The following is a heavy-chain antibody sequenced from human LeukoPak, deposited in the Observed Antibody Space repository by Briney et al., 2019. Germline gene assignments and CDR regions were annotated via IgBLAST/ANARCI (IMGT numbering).Heavy chain of an antibody. Sequence: SETLSLTCSVSGGSVSGTNYYWAWIRQPPEKGLEWIGTIYYSGSTYYNVSLKRRVTMSVDTSKNQFSLKLNSVTAADTAVYYCASGFRGQLGYFDYWGQGTLVTVSS. V-gene: IGHV4-39*07. CDR3: ASGFRGQLGYFDY. CDR1: GGSVSGTNYY. J-gene: IGHJ4*02. CDR2: IYYSGST. D-gene: IGHD1-1*01.